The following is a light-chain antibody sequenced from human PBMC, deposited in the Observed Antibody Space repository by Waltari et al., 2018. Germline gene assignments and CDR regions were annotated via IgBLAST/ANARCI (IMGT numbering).Light chain of an antibody. CDR2: DVS. J-gene: IGLJ3*02. Sequence: QSALTQSASVSGSPGQSITISCTETSSDFVVFNYVSWYQQHPGKAPQLMIYDVSKRPSGVSNRFSGSKSGNTASLTISGLQAEDEADYYCSSYTSTWVFGGGTKLTVL. CDR1: SSDFVVFNY. CDR3: SSYTSTWV. V-gene: IGLV2-14*01.